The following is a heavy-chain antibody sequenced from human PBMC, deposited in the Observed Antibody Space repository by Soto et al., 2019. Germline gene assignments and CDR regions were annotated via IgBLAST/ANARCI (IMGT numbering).Heavy chain of an antibody. Sequence: GESLKSAGKGSGYSFTIYGIGWVLQMPWKGLEWMGIIYPGDSDTRYSPSFQGQVTISADKSISTAYLQWSSLKASDTAMYYCARGGDFWSGPNNWFDPWGQGTLVTVSS. CDR1: GYSFTIYG. CDR3: ARGGDFWSGPNNWFDP. V-gene: IGHV5-51*01. D-gene: IGHD3-3*01. J-gene: IGHJ5*02. CDR2: IYPGDSDT.